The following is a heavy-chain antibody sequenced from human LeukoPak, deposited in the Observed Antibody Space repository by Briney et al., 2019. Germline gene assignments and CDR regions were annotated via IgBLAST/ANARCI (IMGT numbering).Heavy chain of an antibody. Sequence: ASVKVSCKTSGYTFTDYYMHWVRQAPGQGLEWMGCIDPSSGGTKYQQRFQGRVTVTRDTSSSTAYMELSSLRFDDTAVYFCAREYYDGSGLKYAFDIWGQGTMVNVSS. CDR1: GYTFTDYY. V-gene: IGHV1-2*02. CDR2: IDPSSGGT. J-gene: IGHJ3*02. D-gene: IGHD3-22*01. CDR3: AREYYDGSGLKYAFDI.